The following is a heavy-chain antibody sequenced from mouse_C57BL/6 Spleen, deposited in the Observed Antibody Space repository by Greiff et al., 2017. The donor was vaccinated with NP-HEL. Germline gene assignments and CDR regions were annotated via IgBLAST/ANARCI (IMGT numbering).Heavy chain of an antibody. CDR1: GFTFSSYA. D-gene: IGHD1-1*01. J-gene: IGHJ2*01. CDR2: ISDGGSYT. V-gene: IGHV5-4*01. Sequence: EVKLVESGGGLVKPGGSLKLSCAASGFTFSSYAMSWVRQTPEKRLEWVATISDGGSYTYYPDNVKGRFTISRDNAKNNLYLQMSHLKAEDTAMYYCARELTTVVAPFDYWGQGTTLTVSS. CDR3: ARELTTVVAPFDY.